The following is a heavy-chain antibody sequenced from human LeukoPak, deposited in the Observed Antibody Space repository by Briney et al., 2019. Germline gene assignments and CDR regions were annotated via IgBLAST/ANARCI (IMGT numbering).Heavy chain of an antibody. J-gene: IGHJ1*01. CDR3: ARGLYDSSGYYYEGEYFQH. CDR2: INPNSGGT. Sequence: ASVKVSCKASGYTFTGYYMHWVRQAPGQGLEWMGWINPNSGGTNYAQKFQGRVTMTRDTSISTAYMELSRLRSDDTAVYYCARGLYDSSGYYYEGEYFQHWGQGTLVTVSS. D-gene: IGHD3-22*01. CDR1: GYTFTGYY. V-gene: IGHV1-2*02.